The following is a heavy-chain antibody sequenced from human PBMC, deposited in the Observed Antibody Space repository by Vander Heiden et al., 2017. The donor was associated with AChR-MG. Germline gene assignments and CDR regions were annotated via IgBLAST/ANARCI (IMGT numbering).Heavy chain of an antibody. CDR2: IYPGDSDT. J-gene: IGHJ4*02. CDR1: GYSFTSYW. Sequence: EVQLVQSGAEVKKPGESLKISCKGSGYSFTSYWIGWVRQMPGKGLEWMGIIYPGDSDTRYSTSFQGQVTISADKSISTAYRQWSSLKASETAMYYCARTAEDIGGGVAASYFDYWGQGTLVTVSS. D-gene: IGHD2-15*01. V-gene: IGHV5-51*03. CDR3: ARTAEDIGGGVAASYFDY.